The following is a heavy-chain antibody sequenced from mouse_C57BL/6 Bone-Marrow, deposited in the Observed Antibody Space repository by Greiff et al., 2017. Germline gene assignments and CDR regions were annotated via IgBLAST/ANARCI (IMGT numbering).Heavy chain of an antibody. V-gene: IGHV14-4*01. CDR3: RSSAWFAY. Sequence: EVQLQESGAELVRPGASVKLSCTASGFNITDDYMHWVKQRPEQGLEWIGWIDPENGDTEYASKFKGKATITADPSSNTTYLQLSSLTSEDTAVYYCRSSAWFAYWGQGTLVTVSA. CDR2: IDPENGDT. CDR1: GFNITDDY. J-gene: IGHJ3*01. D-gene: IGHD1-3*01.